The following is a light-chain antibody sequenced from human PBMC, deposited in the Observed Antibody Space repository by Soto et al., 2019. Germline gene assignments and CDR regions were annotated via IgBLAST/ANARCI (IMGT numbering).Light chain of an antibody. CDR1: SSDVGDYNY. V-gene: IGLV2-8*01. CDR3: RSYAGSNTFRV. CDR2: EVS. J-gene: IGLJ1*01. Sequence: QSVLTQPPSASGSPGQSVTISCTGTSSDVGDYNYVSWYQQHPGRAPKLMIYEVSKRPSGVPDRFSGSKSGNTASLTVSGLQAEDEADYYCRSYAGSNTFRVFGTGNKVTVL.